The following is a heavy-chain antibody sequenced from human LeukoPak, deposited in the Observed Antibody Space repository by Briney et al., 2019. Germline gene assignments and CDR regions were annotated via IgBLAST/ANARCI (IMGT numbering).Heavy chain of an antibody. Sequence: KSSETLSLTCAAYGGSFSGYYWSWIRQPPGKGLEWIGEINHSGSTNYNPSLKSRVTISVDTSKNQFSLKLSSVTAADTAVYYCARRSFDAFDIWGQGTMVTVSS. CDR3: ARRSFDAFDI. CDR2: INHSGST. J-gene: IGHJ3*02. CDR1: GGSFSGYY. V-gene: IGHV4-34*01.